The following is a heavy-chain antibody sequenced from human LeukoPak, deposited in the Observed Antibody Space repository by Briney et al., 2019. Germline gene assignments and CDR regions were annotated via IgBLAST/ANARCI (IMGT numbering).Heavy chain of an antibody. CDR1: GFTFSDYY. J-gene: IGHJ4*02. Sequence: GGSLRLSCAASGFTFSDYYMTWIRQSPGKGLESASYISSSGRSIYYADSVKGRFTISRDNAKNSLYLQMNSLRAEDTAVYYCARDKSYFDSSGITWGQGTLVTVSS. V-gene: IGHV3-11*01. D-gene: IGHD3-22*01. CDR2: ISSSGRSI. CDR3: ARDKSYFDSSGIT.